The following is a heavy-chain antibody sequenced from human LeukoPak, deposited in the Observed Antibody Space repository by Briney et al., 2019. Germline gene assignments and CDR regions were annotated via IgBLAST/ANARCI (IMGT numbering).Heavy chain of an antibody. CDR2: IYSGGST. V-gene: IGHV3-66*02. CDR3: ARTKVGYSYGPGGSHYYYYGMDV. J-gene: IGHJ6*02. D-gene: IGHD5-18*01. Sequence: GGSLRLSCAASGFTVSSNYMSWVRQAPGKGLEWVSVIYSGGSTYYADSVKGRFTISRDNSKNTLYLQMNSLRAEDTAVYYCARTKVGYSYGPGGSHYYYYGMDVWGQGTTVTVSS. CDR1: GFTVSSNY.